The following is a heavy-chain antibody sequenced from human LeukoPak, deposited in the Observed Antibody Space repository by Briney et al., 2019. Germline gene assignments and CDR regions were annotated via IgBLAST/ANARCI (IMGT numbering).Heavy chain of an antibody. Sequence: GGSVRVSCTASGCTVSSNYMSWVRQAPGKGLEWVAGIYSGGSTYYADPVQGGFIISSDNSNNTLDLQKNSLRAEGTAGCYLPWDGTVDVWGKGTTVTVSS. CDR3: PWDGTVDV. CDR2: IYSGGST. CDR1: GCTVSSNY. V-gene: IGHV3-53*01. D-gene: IGHD1-26*01. J-gene: IGHJ6*04.